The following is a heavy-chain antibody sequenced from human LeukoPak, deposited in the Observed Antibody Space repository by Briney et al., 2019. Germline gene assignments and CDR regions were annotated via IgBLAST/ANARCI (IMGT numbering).Heavy chain of an antibody. CDR2: IYPGGSDT. J-gene: IGHJ4*02. CDR3: ARHRDGYNYVPYFDY. CDR1: GYSFTSYW. Sequence: AGESLKISCKGSGYSFTSYWIGWVRQMPGKGLEWMGIIYPGGSDTRYSPSFQGQVTISADKSISTAYLQWSSLKASDTAMYYCARHRDGYNYVPYFDYWGQGTLVTVSS. D-gene: IGHD5-24*01. V-gene: IGHV5-51*01.